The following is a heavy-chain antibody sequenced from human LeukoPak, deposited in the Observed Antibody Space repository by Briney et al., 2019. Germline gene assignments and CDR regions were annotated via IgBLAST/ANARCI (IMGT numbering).Heavy chain of an antibody. CDR1: GFTFSNVW. CDR2: IKSKTAGGTT. J-gene: IGHJ4*02. Sequence: PGGSLRLSCVASGFTFSNVWMSWVRQAPGKGLEWVGRIKSKTAGGTTEYGAPVKGRFTISRDDSKNTVYLQMNSLKIEDTAVYYCTAPLRSGSGTQPFDYWGQGTLVTVSS. CDR3: TAPLRSGSGTQPFDY. D-gene: IGHD6-25*01. V-gene: IGHV3-15*01.